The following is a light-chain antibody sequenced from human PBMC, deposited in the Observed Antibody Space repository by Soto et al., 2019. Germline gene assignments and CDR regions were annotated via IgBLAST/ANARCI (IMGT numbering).Light chain of an antibody. CDR3: QQYNNWPTWT. Sequence: EIVMTQSPATLSVSPGERFNLSCRARQSVGSNLAWYQQKPGQAPRLLSYGASTRATGIPARFSGSGSETEFTLTISSLQAEDSAVYFCQQYNNWPTWTFGQGTKV. J-gene: IGKJ1*01. CDR2: GAS. V-gene: IGKV3-15*01. CDR1: QSVGSN.